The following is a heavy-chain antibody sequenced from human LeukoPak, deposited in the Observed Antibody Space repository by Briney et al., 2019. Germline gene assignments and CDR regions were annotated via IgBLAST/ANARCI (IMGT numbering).Heavy chain of an antibody. CDR2: ISSSGSTI. CDR3: AKDEDTAMIDY. V-gene: IGHV3-11*01. J-gene: IGHJ4*02. Sequence: AGGSLRLSCAASGFTFSDYYMSWIRQAPGKGLEWVSYISSSGSTIYYADSAKGRFTISRDNAKNSLYLQMNSLRAEDTAVYYCAKDEDTAMIDYWGQGTLVTVSS. CDR1: GFTFSDYY. D-gene: IGHD5-18*01.